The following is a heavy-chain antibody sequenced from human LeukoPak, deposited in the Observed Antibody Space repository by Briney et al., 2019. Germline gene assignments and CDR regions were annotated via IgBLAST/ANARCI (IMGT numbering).Heavy chain of an antibody. CDR2: ISSSSSYI. J-gene: IGHJ5*02. CDR3: ARAVVVAAIEWFDP. Sequence: GGSLRLSCAASGFTFSSYSMNWVRQAPGKGLEWVSSISSSSSYIFYADSVKGRFTISRDNAKNSLYLQMNSLRAEDTAVYYCARAVVVAAIEWFDPWGQGTLVTVSS. CDR1: GFTFSSYS. D-gene: IGHD2-15*01. V-gene: IGHV3-21*01.